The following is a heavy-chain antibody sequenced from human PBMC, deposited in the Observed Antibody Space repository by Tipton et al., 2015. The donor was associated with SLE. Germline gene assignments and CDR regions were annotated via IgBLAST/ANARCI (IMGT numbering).Heavy chain of an antibody. J-gene: IGHJ3*02. CDR2: IYYSGST. Sequence: TLSLTCTVSGGSISSYYWSWIRQPPGKGLEWIGYIYYSGSTNYNPSPKSRVTISVDTSKNQFSLKLSSVTAADTAVYYCARDFGGQQGAFDIWGQGTMVTVSS. CDR1: GGSISSYY. D-gene: IGHD3-16*01. CDR3: ARDFGGQQGAFDI. V-gene: IGHV4-59*01.